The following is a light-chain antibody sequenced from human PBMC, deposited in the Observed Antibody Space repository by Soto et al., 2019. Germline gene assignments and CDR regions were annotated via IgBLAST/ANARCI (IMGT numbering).Light chain of an antibody. V-gene: IGKV1-13*02. CDR2: DIS. J-gene: IGKJ1*01. CDR1: HDIRNS. CDR3: QQYYSYPWT. Sequence: SQMTESPSSLSESIGDSFTITCEASHDIRNSLAWFQQKPGRAPKLLIFDISNLASGVPSRFSGSGSGSATEFTLTISSLQPDDSATYYCQQYYSYPWTFGQGTKVDI.